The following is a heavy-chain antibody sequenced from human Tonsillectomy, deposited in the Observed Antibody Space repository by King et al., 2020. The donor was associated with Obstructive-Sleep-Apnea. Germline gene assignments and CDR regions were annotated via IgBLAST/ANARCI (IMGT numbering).Heavy chain of an antibody. CDR1: GYTFSTNG. Sequence: VQLVESGAEVKKPGASVKVSCKASGYTFSTNGISWVRQAPGQGLEWMGWIGAYNGNTNYAQKFQGRVTVTTDTSTSTASMELRSLTSDDTAVYYCWKMGGGTAGSTMDYWGQGTLVTVSS. V-gene: IGHV1-18*01. D-gene: IGHD6-13*01. CDR2: IGAYNGNT. CDR3: WKMGGGTAGSTMDY. J-gene: IGHJ4*02.